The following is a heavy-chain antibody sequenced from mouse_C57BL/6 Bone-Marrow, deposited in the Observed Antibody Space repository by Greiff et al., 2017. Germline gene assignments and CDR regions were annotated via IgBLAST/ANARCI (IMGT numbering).Heavy chain of an antibody. CDR2: ISDGGSYT. CDR1: GFTFSSYA. Sequence: EVMLVESGGGLVKPGGSLKLSCAASGFTFSSYAMSWVRQTPEKRLEWVATISDGGSYTYYPDNVKGRFTISRDNAKNNLYLQMSHLKSEDTAMYYCAGRGKNFDYWGQGTTLTVSS. CDR3: AGRGKNFDY. J-gene: IGHJ2*01. V-gene: IGHV5-4*03.